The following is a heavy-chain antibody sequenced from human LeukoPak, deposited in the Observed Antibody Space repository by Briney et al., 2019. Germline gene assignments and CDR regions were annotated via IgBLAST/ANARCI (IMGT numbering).Heavy chain of an antibody. CDR3: ARATRMGTVAHV. CDR1: GFTFSDYY. Sequence: GSLRLSCAASGFTFSDYYMSWIRQPPGEGLEWIGEINHSGSTNYNPSLKSRVTISVDTSKNQFSLKLSSVTSADTAVYYCARATRMGTVAHVWGKGTTVTISS. D-gene: IGHD5-18*01. V-gene: IGHV4-34*01. J-gene: IGHJ6*04. CDR2: INHSGST.